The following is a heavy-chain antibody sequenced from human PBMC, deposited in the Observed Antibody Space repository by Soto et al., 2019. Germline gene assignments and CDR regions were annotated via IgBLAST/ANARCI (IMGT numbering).Heavy chain of an antibody. CDR3: AIVYGDGYMGFGT. J-gene: IGHJ5*02. CDR1: GFTFNNYA. CDR2: INGGGTNT. V-gene: IGHV3-23*01. D-gene: IGHD2-21*01. Sequence: EVQLLESGGGLVQPGGSLRLACAASGFTFNNYAMSWVRQAPCKGLEWVTAINGGGTNTYFAESVKARFIMARDNSKNDLYMRIACMRVEGTAIYYCAIVYGDGYMGFGTWGLGTLVTLAS.